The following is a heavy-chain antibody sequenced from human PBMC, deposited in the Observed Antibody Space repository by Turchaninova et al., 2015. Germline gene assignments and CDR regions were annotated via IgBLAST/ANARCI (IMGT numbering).Heavy chain of an antibody. Sequence: QVQLVQSGPEVKKPGASVKVSCEASGYTFSNYAIIWVRQAPGQGLEWMGWINPYNGNTNYAQVLQGRVTLTTETSTSTAYLELRSIRSADTAVYFCARVSPRGYYSDEYWGPGTLVTVSS. CDR1: GYTFSNYA. J-gene: IGHJ4*02. V-gene: IGHV1-18*01. CDR2: INPYNGNT. CDR3: ARVSPRGYYSDEY. D-gene: IGHD2/OR15-2a*01.